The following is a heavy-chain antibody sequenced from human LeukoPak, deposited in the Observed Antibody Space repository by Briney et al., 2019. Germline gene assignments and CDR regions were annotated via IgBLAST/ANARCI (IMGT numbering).Heavy chain of an antibody. V-gene: IGHV3-33*01. Sequence: GGSLRLSCAASGFSFDTYAMHWVRQAPGQGLEWVALIWHDGSHKFYSNSVRGQFTISRDNSKNTVYLQMNNLRPDDTAVYYCAREIFGLGSYPDFWGQGTLVTVSS. CDR2: IWHDGSHK. J-gene: IGHJ4*02. D-gene: IGHD3-10*01. CDR1: GFSFDTYA. CDR3: AREIFGLGSYPDF.